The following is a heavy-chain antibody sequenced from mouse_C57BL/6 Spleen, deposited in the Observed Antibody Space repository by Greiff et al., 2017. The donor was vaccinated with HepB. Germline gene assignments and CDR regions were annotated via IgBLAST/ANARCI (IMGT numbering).Heavy chain of an antibody. Sequence: VQLQQSGPELVKPGASVKMSCKASGYTFTDYNMHWVKQSHGKCLEWIGYINPKNGGTNYNQKFKGKATLTVNKTSSTTYMELRSLTSEDSAVYNCARGGGLADWGQGTLVTVSA. J-gene: IGHJ3*01. D-gene: IGHD1-1*02. V-gene: IGHV1-22*01. CDR1: GYTFTDYN. CDR2: INPKNGGT. CDR3: ARGGGLAD.